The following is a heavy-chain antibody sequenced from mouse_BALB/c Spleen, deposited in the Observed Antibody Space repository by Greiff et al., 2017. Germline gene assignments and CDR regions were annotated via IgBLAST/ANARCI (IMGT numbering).Heavy chain of an antibody. V-gene: IGHV5-9-3*01. Sequence: EVQRVESGGGLVKPGGSLKLSCAASGFTFSSYAMSWVRQTPEKRLEWVATISSGGSYTYYPDSVKGRFTISRDNAKNTLYLQMSSLRSEDTAMYYCARRPDGYYFDYWGQGTTLTVSS. CDR2: ISSGGSYT. J-gene: IGHJ2*01. CDR1: GFTFSSYA. CDR3: ARRPDGYYFDY. D-gene: IGHD2-3*01.